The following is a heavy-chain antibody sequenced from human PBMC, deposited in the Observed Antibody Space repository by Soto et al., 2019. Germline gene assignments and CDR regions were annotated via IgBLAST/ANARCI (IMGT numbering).Heavy chain of an antibody. CDR2: INAGNGNT. D-gene: IGHD3-22*01. CDR3: ARDRGTKYYESSGPLTS. J-gene: IGHJ5*02. V-gene: IGHV1-3*01. CDR1: GFTFTTYA. Sequence: ASVKLSCKASGFTFTTYAMHWVRQAPGQRLEWMGWINAGNGNTKYSQKFQGRFTISRDNSKNTLFLQMDSLRDEDTAVYHCARDRGTKYYESSGPLTSWGQGTLVTVSS.